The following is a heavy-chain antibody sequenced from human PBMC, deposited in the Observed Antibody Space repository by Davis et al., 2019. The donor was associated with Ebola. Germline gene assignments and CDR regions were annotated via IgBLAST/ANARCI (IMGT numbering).Heavy chain of an antibody. CDR1: GFIFSSYA. V-gene: IGHV3-30-3*01. D-gene: IGHD6-19*01. CDR2: KTYDGSNK. Sequence: GESLKISCAASGFIFSSYAMHWVRQAPVKGLEWVAVKTYDGSNKYYADSVKGRFTISRDNSKNTLYLQMNSLRAEDTAVYYSAREASSGWYNWFDPWGQGTLVTVSS. J-gene: IGHJ5*02. CDR3: AREASSGWYNWFDP.